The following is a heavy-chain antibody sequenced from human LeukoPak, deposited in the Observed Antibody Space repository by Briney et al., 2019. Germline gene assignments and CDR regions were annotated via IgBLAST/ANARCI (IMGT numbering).Heavy chain of an antibody. Sequence: ASVKVSCKASGYTFTSYAMNWVRQAPGQGLEWMGWINTNTGNPTYAQGFTGRFVFSLDTSVSTAYLQISSLKAEDTAVYYCARSRLYSYGINYYHYYYMDVWGKGTTVTVSS. D-gene: IGHD5-18*01. CDR2: INTNTGNP. CDR1: GYTFTSYA. V-gene: IGHV7-4-1*02. CDR3: ARSRLYSYGINYYHYYYMDV. J-gene: IGHJ6*03.